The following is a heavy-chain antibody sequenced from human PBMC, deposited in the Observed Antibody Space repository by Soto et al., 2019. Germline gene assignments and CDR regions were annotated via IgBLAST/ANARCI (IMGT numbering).Heavy chain of an antibody. Sequence: ASVKVSCKASGYTFTNYAMHWVRQAPGQRLEWMGWINAGNGNTKYSQKFQGRVTITRDTSASTAYMELSSLRSEDTAVYYCARDVGATGRDAFDIWGQGTMVTVS. CDR2: INAGNGNT. V-gene: IGHV1-3*01. J-gene: IGHJ3*02. D-gene: IGHD1-26*01. CDR1: GYTFTNYA. CDR3: ARDVGATGRDAFDI.